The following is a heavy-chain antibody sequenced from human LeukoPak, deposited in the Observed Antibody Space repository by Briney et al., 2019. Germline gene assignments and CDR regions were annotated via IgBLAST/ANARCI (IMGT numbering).Heavy chain of an antibody. V-gene: IGHV4-30-4*02. D-gene: IGHD3-9*01. Sequence: SETLSLTCTVSGGSISSGDYYWSWIRQPPGKGLEWIGYIYYSGSTYYNPSLKSRVTISVDTSKNQFFLKLSSVTAADTAVYYCARNRGTYYDILAGHDAFEIWGQGTAITVSS. CDR1: GGSISSGDYY. CDR2: IYYSGST. J-gene: IGHJ3*02. CDR3: ARNRGTYYDILAGHDAFEI.